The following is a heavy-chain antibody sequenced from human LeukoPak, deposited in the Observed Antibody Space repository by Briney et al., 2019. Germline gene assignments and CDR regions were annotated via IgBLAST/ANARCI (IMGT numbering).Heavy chain of an antibody. D-gene: IGHD1-26*01. CDR1: GGSISSRTYY. J-gene: IGHJ4*02. V-gene: IGHV4-39*01. CDR3: ASLIVGTTYFDY. CDR2: MYYSGST. Sequence: SETLALTCTVSGGSISSRTYYWGWIRQPPGKGLEWIGSMYYSGSTYHNPSLKSRVAISVDTSKNQFSLKLSPVTAADTAVYYCASLIVGTTYFDYWGQGTLVTVSS.